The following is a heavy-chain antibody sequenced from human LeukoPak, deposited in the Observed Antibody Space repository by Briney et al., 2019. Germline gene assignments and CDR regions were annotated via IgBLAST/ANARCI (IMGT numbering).Heavy chain of an antibody. D-gene: IGHD3-22*01. CDR3: ARDQSESDNSAFDI. CDR1: GVTLSDHH. Sequence: GGSLRLSCAASGVTLSDHHMDWVRQAPGKGLEWVGRTRNKARGHTTEYAASVKGRFTISRDDSKTLVYLQMNSPKTEDTAVYFCARDQSESDNSAFDIWGQGTVVIVSS. V-gene: IGHV3-72*01. CDR2: TRNKARGHTT. J-gene: IGHJ3*02.